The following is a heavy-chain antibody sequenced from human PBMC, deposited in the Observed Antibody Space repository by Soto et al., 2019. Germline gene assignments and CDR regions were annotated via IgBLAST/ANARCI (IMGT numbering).Heavy chain of an antibody. CDR3: ASHWGQAKRYYYYGMDV. CDR1: GGTFNSYA. V-gene: IGHV1-69*12. J-gene: IGHJ6*02. Sequence: QVQLVQSGAEVKKPGSSVKVSCKASGGTFNSYAISWVRQAPGQGLEWMGGIIPIFGTADYAQKFQGRITITADVSTSTAYMELSSLRSEDTAVYYCASHWGQAKRYYYYGMDVWGQGTTVTVSS. D-gene: IGHD7-27*01. CDR2: IIPIFGTA.